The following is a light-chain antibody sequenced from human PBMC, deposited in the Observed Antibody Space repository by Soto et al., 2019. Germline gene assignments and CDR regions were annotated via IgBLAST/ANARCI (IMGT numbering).Light chain of an antibody. CDR2: EIS. CDR3: KSYRSSRILL. Sequence: QSALTQPASVSGSPGQSITISCTGTSSDVGGHNYVSWYQQHPGTAPKLLIYEISNRPSGVSHRFSGSRSGNTASLTISGLQAEDEADYYCKSYRSSRILLFGTGTKLTVL. J-gene: IGLJ1*01. V-gene: IGLV2-14*01. CDR1: SSDVGGHNY.